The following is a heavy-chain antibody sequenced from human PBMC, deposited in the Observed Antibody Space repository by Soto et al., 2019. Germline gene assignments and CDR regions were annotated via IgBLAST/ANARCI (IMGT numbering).Heavy chain of an antibody. D-gene: IGHD1-1*01. V-gene: IGHV4-34*01. J-gene: IGHJ3*02. Sequence: QVQLQQWGAGLLKPSETLSLTCAVYGGFVSSGSYYWSWIRQPPGKGLEWIGEVSHRGGTHFTPSLKRRVTLSVDTSKNQFSLKMSSVTAADTALYYCARVERGTATTVVDAFDIWGPGTMVTVSS. CDR2: VSHRGGT. CDR1: GGFVSSGSYY. CDR3: ARVERGTATTVVDAFDI.